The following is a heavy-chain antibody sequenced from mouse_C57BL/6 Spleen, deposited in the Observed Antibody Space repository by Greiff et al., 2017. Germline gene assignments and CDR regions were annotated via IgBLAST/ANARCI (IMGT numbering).Heavy chain of an antibody. CDR2: ISSGSSTI. J-gene: IGHJ3*01. CDR3: ASPDSSAWFAC. Sequence: EVKLMESGGGLVKPGGSLKLSCAASGFTFSDYGMHWVRQAPEKGLEGVAYISSGSSTIYYADTVKGRFTISRDNAKNTLFLQMTSLRSEDTAMYYCASPDSSAWFACWGQGTLVTVSA. D-gene: IGHD3-2*02. CDR1: GFTFSDYG. V-gene: IGHV5-17*01.